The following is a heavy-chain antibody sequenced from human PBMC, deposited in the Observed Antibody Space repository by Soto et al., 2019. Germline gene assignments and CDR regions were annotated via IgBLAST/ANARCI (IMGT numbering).Heavy chain of an antibody. CDR2: ISGSGNTT. V-gene: IGHV3-23*01. CDR1: GFTFSSYA. J-gene: IGHJ4*02. D-gene: IGHD6-13*01. CDR3: AKDLSSSWYAQY. Sequence: EVQLLESGGGLVQPGGSLSLSCAASGFTFSSYAMTWVRRAPGKGLEWVSAISGSGNTTYYADSVKGRFTISRDSSKNTLDLQMNSLRAEDTAVYFCAKDLSSSWYAQYWGQGTLVTVSS.